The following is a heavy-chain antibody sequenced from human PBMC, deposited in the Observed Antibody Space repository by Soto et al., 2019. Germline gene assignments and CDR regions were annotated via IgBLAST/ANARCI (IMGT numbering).Heavy chain of an antibody. J-gene: IGHJ4*02. V-gene: IGHV4-30-4*01. CDR2: IYYSGST. CDR3: ARECYDSSGYYGWGFDY. D-gene: IGHD3-22*01. CDR1: GGSISSGDYY. Sequence: QVQLQESGPGLVKPSQTLSLTCTVSGGSISSGDYYWSWIRQPPGKGLEWIGYIYYSGSTYYNPSLKSRVTISVDTSKNQFSLKLSSVTAADTAVYYCARECYDSSGYYGWGFDYWGQGTLVTVSS.